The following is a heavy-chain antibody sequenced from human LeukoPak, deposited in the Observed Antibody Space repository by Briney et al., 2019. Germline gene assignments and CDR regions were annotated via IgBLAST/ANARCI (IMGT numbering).Heavy chain of an antibody. D-gene: IGHD3-10*01. J-gene: IGHJ6*02. CDR3: ARERINYYGSGSPYYYYYGMDV. Sequence: GASVKVSCKASGYTFTSYAMHWVRQAPGQRLEWMGWINAGNGNTKYSQKLQGRVTMTTDTSTSTAYMELRSLRSDDTAVYYCARERINYYGSGSPYYYYYGMDVWGQGTTVTVSS. V-gene: IGHV1-3*01. CDR2: INAGNGNT. CDR1: GYTFTSYA.